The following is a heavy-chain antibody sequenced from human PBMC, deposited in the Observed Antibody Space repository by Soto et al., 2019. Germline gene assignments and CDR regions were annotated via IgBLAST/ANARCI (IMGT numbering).Heavy chain of an antibody. V-gene: IGHV4-30-2*01. D-gene: IGHD3-22*01. Sequence: QMHLQESGSGLVKPSQTLSLTCAVSGGSLSSSAYSWSWIRQPPGKGLAWIGFIYQSGSTYYNPSIKSRFTMSLDRPKTQFSLKLSSVTAADTAVYYCARELLFYDSDGFSWDDAFDIWGQGTMVTVSS. CDR2: IYQSGST. J-gene: IGHJ3*02. CDR1: GGSLSSSAYS. CDR3: ARELLFYDSDGFSWDDAFDI.